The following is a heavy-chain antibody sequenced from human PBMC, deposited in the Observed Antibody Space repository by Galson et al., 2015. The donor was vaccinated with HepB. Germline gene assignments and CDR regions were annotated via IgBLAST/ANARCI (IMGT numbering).Heavy chain of an antibody. Sequence: SLRLSCAASGFTFSSYSMNWVRQAPGKGLEWVSYISSSSSTIYYADSVKGRFTISRDNAKNSLYLQMYSLRAEDTAVYYCARGGMADIVVVPAAIDYYYGMDVWGQGTTVTVSS. CDR1: GFTFSSYS. V-gene: IGHV3-48*01. CDR2: ISSSSSTI. D-gene: IGHD2-2*01. J-gene: IGHJ6*02. CDR3: ARGGMADIVVVPAAIDYYYGMDV.